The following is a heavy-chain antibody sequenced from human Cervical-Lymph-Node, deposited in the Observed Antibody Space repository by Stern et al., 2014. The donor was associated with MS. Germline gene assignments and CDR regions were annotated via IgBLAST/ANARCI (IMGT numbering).Heavy chain of an antibody. CDR1: GYTFTDYF. V-gene: IGHV1-2*06. CDR3: ARGLHTLSNDGLY. CDR2: IHPNSGDT. D-gene: IGHD1-1*01. Sequence: QVQLVESGAEVKKPGASVKVSCKASGYTFTDYFMQWVRQAPGQGLEWLGRIHPNSGDTNYAQKFQGRITMTRDTSITTAYLELSGLTSDDTAIYYCARGLHTLSNDGLYWGQGALVTVSS. J-gene: IGHJ4*02.